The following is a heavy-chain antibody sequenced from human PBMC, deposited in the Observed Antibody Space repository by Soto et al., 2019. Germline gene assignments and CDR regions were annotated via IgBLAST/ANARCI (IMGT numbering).Heavy chain of an antibody. V-gene: IGHV1-2*02. D-gene: IGHD2-2*01. J-gene: IGHJ6*02. CDR1: GYTFTGYY. Sequence: GASVKVFCKASGYTFTGYYMHWVRQAPGQGLEWMGWINPNSGGTNYAQKFQGRVTMTRDTSISTAYMELSRLRSDDTAVYYCARDGDYCSSTSCYSYYYYGMDVWGQGTTVTVSS. CDR2: INPNSGGT. CDR3: ARDGDYCSSTSCYSYYYYGMDV.